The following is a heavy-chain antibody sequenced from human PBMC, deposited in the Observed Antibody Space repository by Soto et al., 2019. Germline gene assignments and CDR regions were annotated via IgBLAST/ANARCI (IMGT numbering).Heavy chain of an antibody. Sequence: SETLSLTCTVSGGSISRYYWSWIRQPPGKELEWIGYVYDSGSTNYNPSLKSRVTISVDTSKNQFSLNLNSVTAADTAVYYCARDGGDYYGSGSYYNEGMDVWDQGTTDTVSS. CDR1: GGSISRYY. CDR3: ARDGGDYYGSGSYYNEGMDV. CDR2: VYDSGST. D-gene: IGHD3-10*01. V-gene: IGHV4-4*08. J-gene: IGHJ6*02.